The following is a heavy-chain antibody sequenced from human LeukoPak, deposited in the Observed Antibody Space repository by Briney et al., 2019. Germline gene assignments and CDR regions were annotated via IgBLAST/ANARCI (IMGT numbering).Heavy chain of an antibody. CDR1: GFTLSSYW. CDR2: IKQDGSEK. D-gene: IGHD6-13*01. Sequence: SGGSLRLSCAASGFTLSSYWMNWVRQAPGKGLEWVANIKQDGSEKYYMDSVKGRFTISRDNAKNSLYLQMNSLRAEDTGVYYCGRVAAAGTRNSYGMDVWGQGTTVTVSS. V-gene: IGHV3-7*01. CDR3: GRVAAAGTRNSYGMDV. J-gene: IGHJ6*02.